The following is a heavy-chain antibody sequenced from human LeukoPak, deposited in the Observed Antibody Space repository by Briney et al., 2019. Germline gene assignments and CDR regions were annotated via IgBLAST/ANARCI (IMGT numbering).Heavy chain of an antibody. D-gene: IGHD6-13*01. CDR3: ARGSVAAVENYYYYCVMDV. Sequence: ASVKVSCKASGYTFSTYAISWVRQAPGQGLEWMGWISAYTGDADYAQKIQGRVTMTTDTSTSTAYMELGSLRYDLTAVYYCARGSVAAVENYYYYCVMDVWGQGTPVTVSS. CDR1: GYTFSTYA. V-gene: IGHV1-18*01. J-gene: IGHJ6*02. CDR2: ISAYTGDA.